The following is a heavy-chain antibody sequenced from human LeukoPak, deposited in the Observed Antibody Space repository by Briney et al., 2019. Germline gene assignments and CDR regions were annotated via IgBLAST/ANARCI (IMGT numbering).Heavy chain of an antibody. D-gene: IGHD6-19*01. CDR2: VNHSGGA. CDR1: GGSISSSSYY. J-gene: IGHJ4*02. CDR3: ARGWYSSGWYRD. V-gene: IGHV4-39*07. Sequence: SETLSLTCTVSGGSISSSSYYWTWIRQPPGTGLEWIGEVNHSGGANYNPSLRTRVSISVDTPRNQFSLNLRSVTAADTAVYYCARGWYSSGWYRDWGQGTLVTVSS.